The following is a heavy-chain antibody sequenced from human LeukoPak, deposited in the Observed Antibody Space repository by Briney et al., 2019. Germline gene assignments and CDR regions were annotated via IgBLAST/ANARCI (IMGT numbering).Heavy chain of an antibody. CDR3: ARDTSFNYGAHAMDV. CDR2: ISSSGVNT. CDR1: GFTFSNAW. J-gene: IGHJ6*02. V-gene: IGHV3-23*01. Sequence: GGSLRLSCAASGFTFSNAWMSWVRQAPGKGLEWVLGISSSGVNTYYADSVKGRFTISRDNSKNTLYLQLNSLRGEDTAIYYCARDTSFNYGAHAMDVWGQGTTVTVSS. D-gene: IGHD4/OR15-4a*01.